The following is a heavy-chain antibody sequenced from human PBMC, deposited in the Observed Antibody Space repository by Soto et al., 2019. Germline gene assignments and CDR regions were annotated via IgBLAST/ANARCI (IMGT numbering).Heavy chain of an antibody. Sequence: SGTLSLNCNVSGGSVSSSSYYWGWIRQAPGKGLEWIVSTYYSAGTYYNPSLKSRITTSMDASKNQFSLTVTSVTAADTAIYSCARHASRGYSSSWYFEDWGQGTPVTVSS. V-gene: IGHV4-39*01. CDR3: ARHASRGYSSSWYFED. CDR2: TYYSAGT. J-gene: IGHJ4*02. D-gene: IGHD6-13*01. CDR1: GGSVSSSSYY.